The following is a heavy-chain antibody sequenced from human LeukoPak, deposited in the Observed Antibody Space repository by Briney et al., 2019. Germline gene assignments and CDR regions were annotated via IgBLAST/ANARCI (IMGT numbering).Heavy chain of an antibody. J-gene: IGHJ4*02. Sequence: GGSLRLSCAASGFTFSSYGMHWVRQAPGKGLEWVAVISYDGSNKYYADSVKGRFTISRDNSKNTLYLQMNSLRAEDTAVYYCAKDSVLPVAGLGYWGQGTLVTVSS. V-gene: IGHV3-30*18. D-gene: IGHD6-19*01. CDR1: GFTFSSYG. CDR3: AKDSVLPVAGLGY. CDR2: ISYDGSNK.